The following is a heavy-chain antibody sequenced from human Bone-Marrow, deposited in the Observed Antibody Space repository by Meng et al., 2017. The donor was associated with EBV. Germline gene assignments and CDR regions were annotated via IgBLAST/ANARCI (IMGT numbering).Heavy chain of an antibody. D-gene: IGHD3-10*01. CDR3: ARAYSYGSRDLPGH. CDR1: GVAISSTYW. CDR2: IYHSGST. J-gene: IGHJ1*01. V-gene: IGHV4-4*02. Sequence: QVQRQGSGPGQVYPSGPPAPPCAGSGVAISSTYWWSWVRQPPGRGLEWLGQIYHSGSTNYNPSLKSRVIISVDKSKNQFSLRLTSVTAADTAVYYCARAYSYGSRDLPGHWGLGTLVTVSS.